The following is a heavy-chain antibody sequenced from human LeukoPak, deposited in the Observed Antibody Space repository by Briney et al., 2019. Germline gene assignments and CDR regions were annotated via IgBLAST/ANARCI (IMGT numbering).Heavy chain of an antibody. V-gene: IGHV3-23*01. J-gene: IGHJ4*02. Sequence: GGSLRLSCAASGFTFSSYAMYWVRQAPGKGLEWVSTIRGSGGTTYYADSVKGRFTISRDNAKNTLYLQMNSLRAEDTAVYYCARVGATTGDFDYWGQGTLVTVSS. D-gene: IGHD1-26*01. CDR2: IRGSGGTT. CDR1: GFTFSSYA. CDR3: ARVGATTGDFDY.